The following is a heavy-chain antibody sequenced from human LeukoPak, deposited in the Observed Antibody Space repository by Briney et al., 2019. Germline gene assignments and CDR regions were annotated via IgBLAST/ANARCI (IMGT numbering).Heavy chain of an antibody. D-gene: IGHD3-10*01. CDR2: ISAYNGNT. CDR3: ARDRGGYYGSGNYCFDY. J-gene: IGHJ4*02. V-gene: IGHV1-18*01. Sequence: GASVKVSCKASGYTFTSYGVSWVRQAPGQGLEWMGWISAYNGNTNYAQKLQGRVTMTTDTSTSTAYMELRSLRSDDTAVYYCARDRGGYYGSGNYCFDYWGQGTLVTVSS. CDR1: GYTFTSYG.